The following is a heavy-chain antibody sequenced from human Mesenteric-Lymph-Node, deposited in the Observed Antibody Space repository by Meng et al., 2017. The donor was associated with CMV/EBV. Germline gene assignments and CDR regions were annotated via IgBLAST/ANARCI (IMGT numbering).Heavy chain of an antibody. J-gene: IGHJ6*02. CDR3: ARDRVGTYCSSTSCYLHYYGMDV. D-gene: IGHD2-2*01. CDR2: ISNSGTTI. V-gene: IGHV3-48*04. CDR1: GFSFNDYS. Sequence: GESLKISCAASGFSFNDYSMNWVRQAPGKGLEWISYISNSGTTIYYADSVKGRFTISRDNAENSLYLQMNSLRAEDTAVYYCARDRVGTYCSSTSCYLHYYGMDVWGQGTTVTVSS.